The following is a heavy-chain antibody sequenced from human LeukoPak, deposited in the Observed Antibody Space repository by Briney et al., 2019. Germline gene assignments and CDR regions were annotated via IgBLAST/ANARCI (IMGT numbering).Heavy chain of an antibody. V-gene: IGHV3-64*02. CDR2: VNSNGRNK. CDR1: GFTFSSYA. Sequence: GGSLRLSCAASGFTFSSYAMHWVRQAPGKGLEYVAAVNSNGRNKYYADSVKGRFTISRDNSRDTLYLQMGSLRTEDMGIYYCARDPGRAGTTEWFYFDYWGQGTLVTVSS. J-gene: IGHJ4*02. CDR3: ARDPGRAGTTEWFYFDY. D-gene: IGHD3-3*01.